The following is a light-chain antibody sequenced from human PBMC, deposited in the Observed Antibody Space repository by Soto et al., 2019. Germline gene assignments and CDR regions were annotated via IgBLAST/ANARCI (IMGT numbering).Light chain of an antibody. CDR2: GAS. J-gene: IGKJ5*01. CDR3: QQRSNWPPAIT. CDR1: QSVSSN. Sequence: EIVLTQSPGTLSLSPWERATLSCRASQSVSSNLAWYQQKPGQAPRLLIYGASTRATGIPARFSGSGSGTDFTLTISSLEPEDFAVYYCQQRSNWPPAITFGQGTRLEIK. V-gene: IGKV3-11*01.